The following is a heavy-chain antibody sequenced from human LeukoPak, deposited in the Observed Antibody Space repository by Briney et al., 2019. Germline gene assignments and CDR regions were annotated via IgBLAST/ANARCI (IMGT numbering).Heavy chain of an antibody. CDR1: GASVSSYY. J-gene: IGHJ4*02. V-gene: IGHV4-59*02. D-gene: IGHD1/OR15-1a*01. Sequence: SETLSLTCSFTGASVSSYYWDWLRQPPGKGLEWIGYISDTGKTESNPSLKSRVTISVDTSKNQFSLKLSSVTAADTAVYYCASATFEQGYFDYWGQGTLVTVSS. CDR2: ISDTGKT. CDR3: ASATFEQGYFDY.